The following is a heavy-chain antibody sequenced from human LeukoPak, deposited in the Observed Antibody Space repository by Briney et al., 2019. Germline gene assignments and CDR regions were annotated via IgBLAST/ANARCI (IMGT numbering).Heavy chain of an antibody. CDR2: ISSSSSYK. CDR1: GFTFSSYS. D-gene: IGHD2-15*01. J-gene: IGHJ4*02. V-gene: IGHV3-21*01. CDR3: ASGYCSGGSCYSGLVDGY. Sequence: PGGSLRLSCAASGFTFSSYSMNWVRQAPGKGLEWVSCISSSSSYKYYADSVKGRFTIPRDNAKNSLYLQMNSLRAEDTAVYYCASGYCSGGSCYSGLVDGYWGQGTLVTVSS.